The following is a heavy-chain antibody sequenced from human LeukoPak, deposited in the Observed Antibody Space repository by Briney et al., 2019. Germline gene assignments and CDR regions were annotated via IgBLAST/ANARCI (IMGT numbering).Heavy chain of an antibody. V-gene: IGHV3-23*01. CDR2: ISGSGGST. CDR1: GFTFSIYA. CDR3: AKDQDDILPYHDY. J-gene: IGHJ4*02. D-gene: IGHD3-9*01. Sequence: GGSLRLSCAASGFTFSIYAMSWVRQAPGKGLEWVSGISGSGGSTYYADSVKGRFTISRDNSKNTLYLQMNSLRAEDTAVYYCAKDQDDILPYHDYWGQGTLVTVSS.